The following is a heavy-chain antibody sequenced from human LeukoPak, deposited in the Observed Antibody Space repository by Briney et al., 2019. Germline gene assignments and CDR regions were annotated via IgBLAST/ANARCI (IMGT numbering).Heavy chain of an antibody. V-gene: IGHV4-59*08. Sequence: SETLSLTCTVSGGSVSSYYRSWIRQPPGKGLEWIAYIYYSGSTKYNPSLKSRVTISLDRSKNQFSLKLRSVTAADTAVYYCARLQVHCGGDCYTRWFDPWGQGTLVTVSP. CDR2: IYYSGST. CDR3: ARLQVHCGGDCYTRWFDP. CDR1: GGSVSSYY. J-gene: IGHJ5*02. D-gene: IGHD2-21*02.